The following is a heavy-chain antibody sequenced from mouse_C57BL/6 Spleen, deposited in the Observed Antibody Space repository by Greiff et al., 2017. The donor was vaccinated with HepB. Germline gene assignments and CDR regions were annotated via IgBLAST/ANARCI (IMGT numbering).Heavy chain of an antibody. CDR2: IYPGDGDT. V-gene: IGHV1-82*01. D-gene: IGHD4-1*01. CDR1: GYAFSSSW. J-gene: IGHJ2*01. Sequence: QVQLKQSGPELVKPGASVKISCKASGYAFSSSWMNWVKQRPGKGLEWIGRIYPGDGDTNYNGKFKGKATLTADKSSSTAYMQLSSLTSEDSAVYFCARGPGTGFDYWGQGTTLTVSS. CDR3: ARGPGTGFDY.